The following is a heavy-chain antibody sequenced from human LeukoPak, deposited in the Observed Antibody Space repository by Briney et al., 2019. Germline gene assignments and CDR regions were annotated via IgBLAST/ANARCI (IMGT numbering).Heavy chain of an antibody. D-gene: IGHD5-18*01. J-gene: IGHJ4*02. CDR3: TTAGYSYGYWGFDY. CDR1: GFTFDDYG. Sequence: GGSLGLSCAASGFTFDDYGMSWVRQAPGKGLEWVGRIKSKTDGGTTDYAAPVKGRFTISRDDSKNTLYLQMNSLKTEDTAVYYCTTAGYSYGYWGFDYWGQGTLVTVSS. CDR2: IKSKTDGGTT. V-gene: IGHV3-15*01.